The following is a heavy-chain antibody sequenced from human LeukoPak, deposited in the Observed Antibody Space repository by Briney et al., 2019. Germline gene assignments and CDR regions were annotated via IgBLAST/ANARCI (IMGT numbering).Heavy chain of an antibody. D-gene: IGHD1-20*01. V-gene: IGHV4-59*10. CDR3: ARVVVGITGTTYYFDY. CDR1: GGSFSGCY. Sequence: SSETLSLTCAVYGGSFSGCYWSWIRQPAGKGLEWIGRIYTSGSTNYNPSLKSRVTMSVDTSKNQFSLKLSSVTAADTAVYYCARVVVGITGTTYYFDYWGQGTLVTVSS. J-gene: IGHJ4*02. CDR2: IYTSGST.